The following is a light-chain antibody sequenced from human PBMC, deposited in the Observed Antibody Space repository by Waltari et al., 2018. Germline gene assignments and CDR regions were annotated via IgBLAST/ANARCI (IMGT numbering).Light chain of an antibody. CDR3: QQYYSSPFT. Sequence: DIVMTQSPDSLAVSLGGRATINCKTSQSVLYSSNNKNYLAWYQQKLGQPPKLLIYWASTRESGVPDRFSGSGSGADFTLTISSLQAEDVAVYYCQQYYSSPFTFGQGTRLEIK. CDR1: QSVLYSSNNKNY. J-gene: IGKJ5*01. CDR2: WAS. V-gene: IGKV4-1*01.